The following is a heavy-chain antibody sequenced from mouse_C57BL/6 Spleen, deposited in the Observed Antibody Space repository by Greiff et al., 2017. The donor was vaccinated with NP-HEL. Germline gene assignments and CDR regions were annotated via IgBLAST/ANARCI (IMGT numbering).Heavy chain of an antibody. J-gene: IGHJ1*03. CDR3: ARAGGNYVYWYFDV. CDR1: GFTFSSYA. D-gene: IGHD2-1*01. Sequence: EVMLVESGGGLVKPGGSLKLSCAASGFTFSSYAMSWVRQTPEKRLEWVATISDGGSYTYYPDNVKGRFTISRDNAKNNLYLQMSHLKSEDTAMYYCARAGGNYVYWYFDVWGTGTTVTVSS. CDR2: ISDGGSYT. V-gene: IGHV5-4*03.